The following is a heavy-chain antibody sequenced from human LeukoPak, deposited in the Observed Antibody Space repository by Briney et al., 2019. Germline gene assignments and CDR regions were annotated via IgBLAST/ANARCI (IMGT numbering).Heavy chain of an antibody. CDR3: ARKAGYSSGWSPRYFDY. D-gene: IGHD6-19*01. CDR1: GGSFSGYY. V-gene: IGHV4-34*01. Sequence: SETLSLTCAVYGGSFSGYYWSWIRQPPGQGLEWIGEINHSGSTNYNPSLKSRVTISVDTSKNQFSLKLSSVTAADTAVYYCARKAGYSSGWSPRYFDYWGQGTLVTVSS. CDR2: INHSGST. J-gene: IGHJ4*02.